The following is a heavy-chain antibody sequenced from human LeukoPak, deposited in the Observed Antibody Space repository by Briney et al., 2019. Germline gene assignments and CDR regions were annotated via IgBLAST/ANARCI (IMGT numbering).Heavy chain of an antibody. CDR2: IWYDGSNK. J-gene: IGHJ4*02. D-gene: IGHD4-17*01. V-gene: IGHV3-33*01. Sequence: GGSLRLSCAASGFTFSSYGMHWVRQAPGKGLEWVAVIWYDGSNKYYADSVKGRFTISRVNSKNTLYLQMNSLRAEDTAVYYCARDSNGDYVGISDFDYWGQGTLVTVSS. CDR1: GFTFSSYG. CDR3: ARDSNGDYVGISDFDY.